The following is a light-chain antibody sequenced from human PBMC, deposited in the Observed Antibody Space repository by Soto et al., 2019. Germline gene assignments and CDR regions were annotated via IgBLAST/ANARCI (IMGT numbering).Light chain of an antibody. Sequence: DIQMTQSPSSLSASVGDRVTITCRASQSISSYLNWYQQKPGKAPKLLIYAASSLQSGVPSRFSGSGSGTAFTLTISSMQPEDFATYSCQQSYSTLWTFGQGTKVEIK. CDR2: AAS. V-gene: IGKV1-39*01. CDR1: QSISSY. CDR3: QQSYSTLWT. J-gene: IGKJ1*01.